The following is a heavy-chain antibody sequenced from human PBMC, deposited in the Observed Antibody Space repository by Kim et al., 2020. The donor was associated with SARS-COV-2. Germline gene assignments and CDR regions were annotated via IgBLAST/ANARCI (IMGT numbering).Heavy chain of an antibody. J-gene: IGHJ4*02. CDR2: ISYDGSNK. CDR3: AKWPHPNDYGDYNDY. V-gene: IGHV3-30*18. D-gene: IGHD4-17*01. Sequence: GGSLRLSCAASGFTFSSYGMHWVRQAPGKGLEWVAVISYDGSNKYYADSVKGRFTISRDNSKNTLYLQMNSLRAEDTAVYYCAKWPHPNDYGDYNDYWGQGTLVTVSS. CDR1: GFTFSSYG.